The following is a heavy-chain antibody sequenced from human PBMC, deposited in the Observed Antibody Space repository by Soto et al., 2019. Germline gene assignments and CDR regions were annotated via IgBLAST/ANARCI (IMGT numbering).Heavy chain of an antibody. D-gene: IGHD3-16*02. CDR3: AKHPPIIHDYVWGSYSCEYYFHX. CDR1: GFTFSTYA. J-gene: IGHJ4*02. V-gene: IGHV3-23*01. Sequence: WGSLRLSCAASGFTFSTYAMNWVRQAPGKGLEWVGTIEDVGATTYHAYSVKVRSTIYRDNSKSTLYLQMNSLRAEDTAVYYCAKHPPIIHDYVWGSYSCEYYFHXWGQGTLVTASX. CDR2: IEDVGATT.